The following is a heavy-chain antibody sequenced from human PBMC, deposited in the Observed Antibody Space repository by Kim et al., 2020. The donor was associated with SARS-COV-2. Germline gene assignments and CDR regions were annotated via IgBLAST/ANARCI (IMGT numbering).Heavy chain of an antibody. Sequence: SETLSLTCAVYGGSFSGYYWSWIRQPPGKGLEWIGEINHSGSTNYNPSLKSRVTISVDTSKNQFSLKLSSVTAADTAVYYCARGMHSSSSPFDYWGQGTLVTVSS. CDR1: GGSFSGYY. CDR2: INHSGST. CDR3: ARGMHSSSSPFDY. D-gene: IGHD6-6*01. J-gene: IGHJ4*02. V-gene: IGHV4-34*01.